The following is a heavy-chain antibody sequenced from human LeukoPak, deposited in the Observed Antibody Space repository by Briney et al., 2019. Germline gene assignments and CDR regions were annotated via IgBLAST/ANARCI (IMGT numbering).Heavy chain of an antibody. V-gene: IGHV4-31*03. Sequence: PSQTLSLTCTVSGGSISSGGYYWSWIRQHPGKGLEWIGYIYYSGSTYYNPSLKSRVTISVDTSKNQFSLKLSSVTAADTAVYYCARAGRGSGAHAFDIWGQGTMVTVSS. CDR1: GGSISSGGYY. CDR3: ARAGRGSGAHAFDI. D-gene: IGHD3-10*01. J-gene: IGHJ3*02. CDR2: IYYSGST.